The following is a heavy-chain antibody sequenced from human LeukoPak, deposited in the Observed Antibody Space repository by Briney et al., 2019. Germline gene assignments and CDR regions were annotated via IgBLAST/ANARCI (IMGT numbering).Heavy chain of an antibody. CDR3: ARGRGYYNDSSGYLAFDY. CDR2: ISAYNGNT. D-gene: IGHD3-22*01. V-gene: IGHV1-18*01. CDR1: GYTFTSYG. Sequence: ASVKVSCKAFGYTFTSYGISWVRQAPGQGLEWMGWISAYNGNTNYAQKLQGRVTMTTDTSTSTAYMELRSLRSDDTAVYHCARGRGYYNDSSGYLAFDYWGQGTLVTVSS. J-gene: IGHJ4*02.